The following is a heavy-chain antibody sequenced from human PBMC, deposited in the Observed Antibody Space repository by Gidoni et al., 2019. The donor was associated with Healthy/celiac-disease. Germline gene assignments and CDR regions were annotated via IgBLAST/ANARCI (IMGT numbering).Heavy chain of an antibody. Sequence: QVQLVESGGGLVKPGGSLRLSCAAAGCTFSDYYMSWIRQAPGKGLEWVSYISSSGSTIYYADSVKGRFTISRDNAKNSLYLQMNSLRAEDTAVYYCARVISEQLVPGLRLDWFDPWGQGTLVSVSS. CDR3: ARVISEQLVPGLRLDWFDP. CDR2: ISSSGSTI. J-gene: IGHJ5*02. V-gene: IGHV3-11*01. D-gene: IGHD6-6*01. CDR1: GCTFSDYY.